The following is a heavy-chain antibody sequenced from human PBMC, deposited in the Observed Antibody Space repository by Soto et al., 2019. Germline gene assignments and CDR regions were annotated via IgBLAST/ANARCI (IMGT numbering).Heavy chain of an antibody. CDR1: GGTFSSYA. CDR2: IIPIFGTA. V-gene: IGHV1-69*01. D-gene: IGHD5-18*01. Sequence: QVQLVQSGDEVKKPGSSVKVSGKASGGTFSSYAISWVRKAPGQGLEWMGGIIPIFGTANYAQKFQGRVTITADESTSTAYMELSSLRSEDTAVYYCARGRFGYSYALGPVNWFEPWGQGTLVTVSS. J-gene: IGHJ5*02. CDR3: ARGRFGYSYALGPVNWFEP.